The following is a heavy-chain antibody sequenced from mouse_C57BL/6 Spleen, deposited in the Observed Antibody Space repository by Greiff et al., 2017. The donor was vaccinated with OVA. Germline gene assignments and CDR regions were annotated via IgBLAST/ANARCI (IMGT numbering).Heavy chain of an antibody. Sequence: QVQLQQSGAELVRPGSSVKLSCKASGYTFTSYWMHWVKQRPIQGLEWIGNIDPSDSDTHYNQKFKDKATLTVDKSSSTAYMQLSSLTSEDSAVYYYATASPQGGYYAMDYWGQGPSVTVSS. CDR2: IDPSDSDT. V-gene: IGHV1-52*01. CDR3: ATASPQGGYYAMDY. CDR1: GYTFTSYW. J-gene: IGHJ4*01. D-gene: IGHD6-1*01.